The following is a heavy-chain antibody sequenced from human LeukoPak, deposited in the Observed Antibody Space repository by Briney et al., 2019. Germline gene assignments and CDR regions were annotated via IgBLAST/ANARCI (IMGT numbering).Heavy chain of an antibody. CDR1: GFTFSSYE. D-gene: IGHD3-9*01. J-gene: IGHJ6*03. CDR3: ARALNYDILTGYYNYYYYMDV. CDR2: ISSSGSTI. Sequence: GGSLRLSCAASGFTFSSYEMNWVRQAPGKGLEWVSYISSSGSTIYYADSVKGRFTISRDNAKNSLYLQMNSLRAEDTAVYYCARALNYDILTGYYNYYYYMDVWGKGTTVTISS. V-gene: IGHV3-48*03.